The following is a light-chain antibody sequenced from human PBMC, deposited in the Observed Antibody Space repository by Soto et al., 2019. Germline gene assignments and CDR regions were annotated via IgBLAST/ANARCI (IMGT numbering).Light chain of an antibody. V-gene: IGKV1-5*01. Sequence: GDRVTITCRASQSISSWLAWYQQKPGKAPKLLIYDASSLESGVPSRFSGSGSGTEFTLTISSLQPDDFATYDCQQYNSYPITFGQGTKVDIK. J-gene: IGKJ1*01. CDR2: DAS. CDR1: QSISSW. CDR3: QQYNSYPIT.